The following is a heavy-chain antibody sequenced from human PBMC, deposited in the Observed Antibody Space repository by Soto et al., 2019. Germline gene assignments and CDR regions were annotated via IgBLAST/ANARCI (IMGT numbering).Heavy chain of an antibody. CDR2: ISAYNGNT. D-gene: IGHD2-2*01. CDR1: GYTFTSYG. J-gene: IGHJ5*02. CDR3: ARDPRGIVLVPAAVNWFDP. V-gene: IGHV1-18*01. Sequence: ASVKVSCKASGYTFTSYGISWVRQAPGQGLEWMGWISAYNGNTNYAQKLQGRVTMTTDTSTSTAYMELRSLRSDDTAVYYCARDPRGIVLVPAAVNWFDPWGQGTLVTV.